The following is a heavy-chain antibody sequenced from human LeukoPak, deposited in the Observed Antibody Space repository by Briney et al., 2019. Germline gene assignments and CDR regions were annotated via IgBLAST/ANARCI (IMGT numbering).Heavy chain of an antibody. CDR3: ARSLRVRGVPDYMDV. Sequence: GGSLRLSCAASGFTASSNYMTWVRQAPGKGLEWVSVIHKNAITYYADTVKGRFTISRDNSKNTLYLQMNNLRADDTAVYYCARSLRVRGVPDYMDVWGKGTTVTVSS. D-gene: IGHD3-10*01. CDR2: IHKNAIT. V-gene: IGHV3-53*01. CDR1: GFTASSNY. J-gene: IGHJ6*03.